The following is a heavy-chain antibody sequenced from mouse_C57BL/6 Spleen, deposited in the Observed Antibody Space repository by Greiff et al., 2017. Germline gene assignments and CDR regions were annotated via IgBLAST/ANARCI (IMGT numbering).Heavy chain of an antibody. D-gene: IGHD1-1*01. CDR3: ARGGSSYDAMDY. Sequence: QVQLQQPGAELVRPGSSVKLSCKASGYTFTSYWMDWVKQRPGQGLEWIGNIYPSDSETHYNQKFKDKATLTVDKSSSTAYMQLSSLTSEDSAVYYCARGGSSYDAMDYWGQGTSVTVSS. V-gene: IGHV1-61*01. CDR1: GYTFTSYW. CDR2: IYPSDSET. J-gene: IGHJ4*01.